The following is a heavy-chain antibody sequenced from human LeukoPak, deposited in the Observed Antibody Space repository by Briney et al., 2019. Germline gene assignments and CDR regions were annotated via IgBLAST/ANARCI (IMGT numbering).Heavy chain of an antibody. Sequence: GASVKVSCKASGYTFTGYYMHWVRQAPGQGLEWMGWINPNSGGTNYAQKLQGRVTMTTDTSTSTAYMELRSLRSDDTAVYYCARGIMITFGGVIATRPFDYWGQGTLVTVSS. D-gene: IGHD3-16*02. V-gene: IGHV1-2*02. CDR1: GYTFTGYY. J-gene: IGHJ4*02. CDR3: ARGIMITFGGVIATRPFDY. CDR2: INPNSGGT.